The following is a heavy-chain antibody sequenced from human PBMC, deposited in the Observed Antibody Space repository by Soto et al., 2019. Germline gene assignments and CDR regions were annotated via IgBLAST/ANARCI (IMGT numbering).Heavy chain of an antibody. J-gene: IGHJ4*02. V-gene: IGHV1-3*01. CDR3: ARIRNRYDFWSGFDY. CDR2: INAGNGNT. D-gene: IGHD3-3*01. CDR1: GYTFTSYA. Sequence: ASVKVSCKASGYTFTSYAMFWVRQAPGQRPEWMGWINAGNGNTKYSQRFQGRVTITRDTSASTAHMELTSLRSEDTAVYYCARIRNRYDFWSGFDYWGQGTLVTVSS.